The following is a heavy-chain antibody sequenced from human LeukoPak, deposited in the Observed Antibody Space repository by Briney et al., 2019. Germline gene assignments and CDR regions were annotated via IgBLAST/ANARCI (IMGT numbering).Heavy chain of an antibody. V-gene: IGHV1-24*01. CDR1: GYTLTELS. CDR3: ATGGRIVGATPFDY. J-gene: IGHJ4*02. D-gene: IGHD1-26*01. CDR2: FDPEDGET. Sequence: ASVKVSCKVSGYTLTELSMHWVRQVPGKGLEWMGGFDPEDGETIYAQKFQGRVTMTEDTSTDTAYMELSSLRSEDTAVYYCATGGRIVGATPFDYWGQGTLVTVSS.